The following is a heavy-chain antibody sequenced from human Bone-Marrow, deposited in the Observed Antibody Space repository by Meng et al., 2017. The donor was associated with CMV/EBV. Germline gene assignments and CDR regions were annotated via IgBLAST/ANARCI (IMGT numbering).Heavy chain of an antibody. V-gene: IGHV5-51*01. CDR3: ARVNVLRYPSGGMDV. Sequence: ESLKISCKGSGYSFTSYWIGWVRQMPGKGLEWMGIIYPGDSDTRYSPSFQGQVTISADKSISTAYPQWSSLKASDTAMYYCARVNVLRYPSGGMDVWGQGTTVTVSS. D-gene: IGHD3-9*01. CDR2: IYPGDSDT. CDR1: GYSFTSYW. J-gene: IGHJ6*02.